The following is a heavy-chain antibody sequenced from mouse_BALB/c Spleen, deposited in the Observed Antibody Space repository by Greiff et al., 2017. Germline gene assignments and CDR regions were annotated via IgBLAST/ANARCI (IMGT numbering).Heavy chain of an antibody. CDR1: GFTFSSYG. D-gene: IGHD4-1*01. V-gene: IGHV5-6-3*01. CDR2: INSNGGST. CDR3: ARDETDYAMDY. Sequence: VQLKESGGGLVQPGGSLKLSCAASGFTFSSYGMSWVRQTPDKRLELVATINSNGGSTYYPDSVKGRFTISRDNAKNTLYLQMSSLKSEDTAMYYCARDETDYAMDYWGQGTSVTVSS. J-gene: IGHJ4*01.